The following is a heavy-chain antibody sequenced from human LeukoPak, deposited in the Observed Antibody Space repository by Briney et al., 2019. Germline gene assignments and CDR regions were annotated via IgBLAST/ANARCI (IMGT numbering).Heavy chain of an antibody. CDR1: GSSLTSDYF. Sequence: PSETLSLTCAVSGSSLTSDYFWGWIRQPPGKGLEWIATIYHSWGIYFNPSLKSRVSISLDASKNQFSLKLTSLTAADTAIYYCARNVTAGFFDYWGQGILVTVSS. D-gene: IGHD1-1*01. J-gene: IGHJ4*02. CDR3: ARNVTAGFFDY. V-gene: IGHV4-38-2*01. CDR2: IYHSWGI.